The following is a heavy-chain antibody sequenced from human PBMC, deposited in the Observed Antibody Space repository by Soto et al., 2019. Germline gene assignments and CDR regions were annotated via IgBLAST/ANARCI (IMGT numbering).Heavy chain of an antibody. CDR3: ARGGGVGVAGSAAFDM. CDR2: INPATGAA. CDR1: GYPVTAYY. V-gene: IGHV1-2*02. Sequence: QLHLVHSGAVVKKPGASVTVSCSASGYPVTAYYMHWVRQATGRGLEWLGGINPATGAAKYTQTSQGRVTMTRDTSTRTVFMELSGLTSEVPAVFYGARGGGVGVAGSAAFDMWGQGTLVTVSS. J-gene: IGHJ3*02. D-gene: IGHD3-3*01.